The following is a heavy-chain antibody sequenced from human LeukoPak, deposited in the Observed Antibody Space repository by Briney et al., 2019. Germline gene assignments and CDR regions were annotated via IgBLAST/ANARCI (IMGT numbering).Heavy chain of an antibody. CDR3: ARYYDSSSYYNTFEI. V-gene: IGHV5-51*01. CDR1: GYSFSNYW. J-gene: IGHJ3*02. Sequence: GESLKISCNGSGYSFSNYWIGWVRQMPGKGLECMGIIYPGDSDARYSPSFQGHVTISVDRFLRVAYLQWSSLKASDSGIYYCARYYDSSSYYNTFEIWGQGTMATVSS. CDR2: IYPGDSDA. D-gene: IGHD3-22*01.